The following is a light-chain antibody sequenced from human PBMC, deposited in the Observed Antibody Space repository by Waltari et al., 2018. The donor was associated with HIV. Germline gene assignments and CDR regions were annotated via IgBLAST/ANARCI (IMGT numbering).Light chain of an antibody. V-gene: IGKV3-20*01. CDR3: QQYVSSPWT. J-gene: IGKJ1*01. CDR1: QSLSNSY. Sequence: EVVLTQSPGTLSLSQGERATLSCRASQSLSNSYLAWYQQKPGQAPRLLIYDASSRATGIPDKFSGSGSGTDFTLTISKLEPEDFAVYYCQQYVSSPWTFGQGTKVEIK. CDR2: DAS.